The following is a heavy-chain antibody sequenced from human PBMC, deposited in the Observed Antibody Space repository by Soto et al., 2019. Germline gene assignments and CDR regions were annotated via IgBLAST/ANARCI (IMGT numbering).Heavy chain of an antibody. J-gene: IGHJ1*01. CDR3: ARSRDGYTDAFQH. CDR1: GDSISDYY. CDR2: IYYSGST. D-gene: IGHD5-12*01. V-gene: IGHV4-59*01. Sequence: QVQLQESGPGLVKPSETLSLTCTVSGDSISDYYWSWIRQPPGKGLEWIGYIYYSGSTIYNPSLKSRLAPSLDTSPNQFSLKLRSVTAADTAVYYCARSRDGYTDAFQHWGQGTLVAVSS.